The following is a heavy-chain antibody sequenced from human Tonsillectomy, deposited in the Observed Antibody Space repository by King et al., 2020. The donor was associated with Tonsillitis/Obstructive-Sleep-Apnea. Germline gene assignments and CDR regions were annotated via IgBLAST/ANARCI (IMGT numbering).Heavy chain of an antibody. CDR1: GFTFSSYA. D-gene: IGHD1-26*01. Sequence: QLVQSGGGVVQPGRSLRLSCAASGFTFSSYATHWVRQAPGKGLEWVAVISYDGSNKYYADSVKGRFTISRDNSKKTLYLQMNSLRAEDTAVYYCARDLLGGSGRTYYYYMDVWGKGTTVTVSS. J-gene: IGHJ6*03. CDR3: ARDLLGGSGRTYYYYMDV. V-gene: IGHV3-30*01. CDR2: ISYDGSNK.